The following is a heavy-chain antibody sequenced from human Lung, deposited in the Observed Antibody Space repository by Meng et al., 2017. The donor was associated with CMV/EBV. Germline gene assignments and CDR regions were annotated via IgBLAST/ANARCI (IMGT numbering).Heavy chain of an antibody. CDR2: ISSTSTLI. CDR3: TRDQRRVGATWSAWPDP. D-gene: IGHD1-26*01. CDR1: GFTFNIYS. V-gene: IGHV3-48*04. J-gene: IGHJ5*02. Sequence: GESLKISCSASGFTFNIYSMNWVRQAPGKGLEWISYISSTSTLIYTADSVKGRFVTSRDNARNSLFLEMNNLRVDDTAVYYCTRDQRRVGATWSAWPDPWGQGTLVTVS.